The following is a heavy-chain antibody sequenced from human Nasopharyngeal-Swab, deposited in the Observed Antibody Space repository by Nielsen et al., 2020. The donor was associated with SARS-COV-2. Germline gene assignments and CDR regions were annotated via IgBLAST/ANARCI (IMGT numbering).Heavy chain of an antibody. CDR1: GFTFRSYG. D-gene: IGHD5-12*01. V-gene: IGHV3-30*18. Sequence: GESLKISCAASGFTFRSYGMDRVSQARGKGLGWGAGISYDGSNKYYADSVKGRFTISRDNSKNTLYLQMNSLRAEDTAVYYCAEDGRVDIVATGYYYYYYMDVWGKGTTVTVSS. J-gene: IGHJ6*03. CDR2: ISYDGSNK. CDR3: AEDGRVDIVATGYYYYYYMDV.